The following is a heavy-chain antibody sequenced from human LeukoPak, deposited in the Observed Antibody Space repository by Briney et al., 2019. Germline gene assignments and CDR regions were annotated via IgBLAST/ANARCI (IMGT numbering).Heavy chain of an antibody. D-gene: IGHD6-19*01. CDR2: ISAYNGNT. J-gene: IGHJ4*02. Sequence: ASVKVSCKASGYTFTSYGITWVRQAPGQGLEWMGWISAYNGNTNYAQKLQGRVTMTTDTSTSTAYMELRSLRSDDTAVYYCARASSSGWYYDFDYWGQGTLVTVSS. V-gene: IGHV1-18*01. CDR3: ARASSSGWYYDFDY. CDR1: GYTFTSYG.